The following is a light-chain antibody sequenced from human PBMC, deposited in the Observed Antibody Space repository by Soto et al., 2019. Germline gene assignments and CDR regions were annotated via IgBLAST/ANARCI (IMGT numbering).Light chain of an antibody. CDR3: MSYTSSSTLFV. V-gene: IGLV2-14*03. CDR1: SSDVGGYNY. Sequence: QSVLTQPASVSGSPGQSITISCTGSSSDVGGYNYVSWYQQLAGKAPKLMIDEVSNRPSGVSNRFSGSKSGNTASLTISGLRAEDEAEYYCMSYTSSSTLFVFGTGTKVTVL. J-gene: IGLJ1*01. CDR2: EVS.